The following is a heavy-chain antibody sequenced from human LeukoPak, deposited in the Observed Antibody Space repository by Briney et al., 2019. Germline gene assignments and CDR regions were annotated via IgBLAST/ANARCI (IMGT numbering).Heavy chain of an antibody. CDR3: ARGGYSGYDRDAFDI. CDR2: IYSDDST. CDR1: GFTVNSNY. Sequence: PGGSLRLSCAASGFTVNSNYMSWVRQAPGKGLEWVSVIYSDDSTYYADSVKGRFTISRHNSKNTLYLQMNSLRAEDTAVYYCARGGYSGYDRDAFDIWGQGTMVTVSS. V-gene: IGHV3-53*04. J-gene: IGHJ3*02. D-gene: IGHD5-12*01.